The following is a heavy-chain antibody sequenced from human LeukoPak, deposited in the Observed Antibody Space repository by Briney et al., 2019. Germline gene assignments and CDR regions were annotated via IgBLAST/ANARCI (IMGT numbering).Heavy chain of an antibody. J-gene: IGHJ4*02. CDR3: ARYPYYFDY. Sequence: ASVKVSCKVSGYTLTELSMHWVRQAPGQGLEWMGWISAYNGNTNYAQKLQGRVTMTTDTSTSTAYMELRSLRSDDTAVYYCARYPYYFDYWGQGTLVTVSS. CDR1: GYTLTELS. V-gene: IGHV1-18*01. CDR2: ISAYNGNT.